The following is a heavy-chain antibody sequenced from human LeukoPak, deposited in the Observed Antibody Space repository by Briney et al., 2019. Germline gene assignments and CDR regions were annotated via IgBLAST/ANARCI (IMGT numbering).Heavy chain of an antibody. J-gene: IGHJ6*02. D-gene: IGHD6-13*01. CDR1: GFTLSTYA. Sequence: GGSLRLSCAASGFTLSTYAIHWVRQAPGKGLEWLAVISQDGSDKYYADSVKGRFTISRDNSKNTLHLQMNSLRVEDTAVYYCARGRHGSSWHLSGGFGMDVWGQGTTVTVSS. CDR2: ISQDGSDK. V-gene: IGHV3-30*04. CDR3: ARGRHGSSWHLSGGFGMDV.